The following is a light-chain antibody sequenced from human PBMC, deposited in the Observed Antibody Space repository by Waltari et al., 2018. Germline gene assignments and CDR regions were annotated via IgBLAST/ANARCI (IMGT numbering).Light chain of an antibody. J-gene: IGLJ1*01. CDR3: QSYDSSLSGYV. CDR2: GSP. Sequence: QSVLTQPLSVSGAPGQRVTNSCTGSSPNIGAGYDVHWYHQIQGTAHKLLIYGSPNRPSGVPDRFSGTKSATSASLAIAGLQAKDEADYYCQSYDSSLSGYVCGTGTKVTV. V-gene: IGLV1-40*01. CDR1: SPNIGAGYD.